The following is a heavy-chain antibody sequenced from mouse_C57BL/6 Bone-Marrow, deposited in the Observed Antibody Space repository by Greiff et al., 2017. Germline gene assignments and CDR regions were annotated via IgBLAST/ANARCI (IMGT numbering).Heavy chain of an antibody. CDR2: IDPEDGET. CDR1: GFNIKDYY. Sequence: EVQLQESGAELVKPGASVKLSCTASGFNIKDYYMHWVKQRTEQGLEWIGRIDPEDGETKYAPKFPGKATITADTSSNTAYLQLSSLTSEDTAVYYCASDGYHGEKNYFDYWGQGTTLTVSS. D-gene: IGHD2-3*01. V-gene: IGHV14-2*01. J-gene: IGHJ2*01. CDR3: ASDGYHGEKNYFDY.